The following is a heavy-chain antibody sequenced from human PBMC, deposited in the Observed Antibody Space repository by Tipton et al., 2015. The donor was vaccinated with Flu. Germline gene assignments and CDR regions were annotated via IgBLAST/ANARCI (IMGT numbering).Heavy chain of an antibody. CDR3: ARHLRITMVRGAFNWFDP. CDR2: IYYSGST. Sequence: TLSLTCTVSGGSISSSSYYWGWIRQPPGKGLEWIGSIYYSGSTYYNPSLKSRVTISVDTSKNQFSLKLSSVTAADTAVYYCARHLRITMVRGAFNWFDPWGQGTLVPVSS. D-gene: IGHD3-10*01. CDR1: GGSISSSSYY. V-gene: IGHV4-39*01. J-gene: IGHJ5*02.